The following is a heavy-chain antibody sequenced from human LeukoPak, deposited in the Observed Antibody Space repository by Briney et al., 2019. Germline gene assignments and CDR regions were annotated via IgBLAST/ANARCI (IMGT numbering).Heavy chain of an antibody. CDR3: ARDLGVIAAAGPSL. CDR1: GGTFSSYA. D-gene: IGHD6-13*01. Sequence: SVKVSCKASGGTFSSYAISWVRQAPGQGLEWMEGIIPIFGTANYAQKFQGRVTITADESTSTAYMELSSLRSEDTAVYYCARDLGVIAAAGPSLWGQGTLVTVSS. V-gene: IGHV1-69*13. CDR2: IIPIFGTA. J-gene: IGHJ4*02.